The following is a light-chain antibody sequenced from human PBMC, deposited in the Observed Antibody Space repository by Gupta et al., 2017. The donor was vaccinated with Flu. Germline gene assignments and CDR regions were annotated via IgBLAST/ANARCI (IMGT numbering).Light chain of an antibody. J-gene: IGKJ2*01. CDR3: QQNDFLPPN. CDR1: QDIKTY. V-gene: IGKV1-33*01. Sequence: TQVTQSPASLSGGLGDRVSITCQASQDIKTYLNWYQQKPGKPPKLLIYDASILEIGVPSRFSGSGSGRRFTLTINGLQPDDVATYFCQQNDFLPPNFGQGTKLAIK. CDR2: DAS.